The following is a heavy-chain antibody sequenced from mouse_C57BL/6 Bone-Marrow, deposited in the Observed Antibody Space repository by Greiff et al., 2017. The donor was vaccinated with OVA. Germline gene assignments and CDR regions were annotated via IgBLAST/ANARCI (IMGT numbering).Heavy chain of an antibody. V-gene: IGHV1-72*01. CDR2: IDPNSGGT. CDR3: AREGVYSNYWFAY. J-gene: IGHJ3*01. D-gene: IGHD2-5*01. CDR1: GYTFTSYW. Sequence: QVQLQQPGAELVKPGASVKLSCKASGYTFTSYWMHWVKQRPGRGLELIGRIDPNSGGTKYNEKFKSKATLTVDKPSSTAYMQLSSLTSEDSAVYYCAREGVYSNYWFAYWGQGTLVTVSA.